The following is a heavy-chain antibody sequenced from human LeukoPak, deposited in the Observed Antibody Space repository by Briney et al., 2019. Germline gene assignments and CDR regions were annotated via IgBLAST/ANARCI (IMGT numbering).Heavy chain of an antibody. Sequence: SVTVSCTASGGTFSSYAISWVRQAPGQGLEWMGGIIPIFGTANYAQKFQGRVTITADESTSTAYMELSSLRSEDTAVYYCARGSALLALSFDYWGQGTLVTVSS. CDR2: IIPIFGTA. CDR1: GGTFSSYA. V-gene: IGHV1-69*13. CDR3: ARGSALLALSFDY. D-gene: IGHD2-15*01. J-gene: IGHJ4*02.